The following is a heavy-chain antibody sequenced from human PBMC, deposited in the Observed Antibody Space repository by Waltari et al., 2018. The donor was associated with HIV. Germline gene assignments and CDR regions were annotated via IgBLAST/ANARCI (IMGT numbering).Heavy chain of an antibody. Sequence: VQLVESGGGSIKTGGSLRLSCAASGLSVYNQWMDWVRKGPGKGLVWIARSKSDGSTREYADAVKGRFVISRDNGRNTVYLQLNSLRVEDTAVYFCARASHYFEFSTFVGDYYFDLWGRGTRVAVSS. D-gene: IGHD3-9*01. CDR3: ARASHYFEFSTFVGDYYFDL. CDR2: SKSDGSTR. J-gene: IGHJ4*02. CDR1: GLSVYNQW. V-gene: IGHV3-74*01.